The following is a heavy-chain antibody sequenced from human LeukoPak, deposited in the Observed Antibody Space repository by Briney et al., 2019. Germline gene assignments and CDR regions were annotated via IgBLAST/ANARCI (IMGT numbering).Heavy chain of an antibody. Sequence: ASVTVSFKVSGYTLTELSMHWVRQAPGKGLEWMGSFDLEDGETIYAQKFQGRVTMTEDTSTDTAYMELRSLRSEDTAVYYCATDRVGGINAFDIWGQGTMVTVSS. CDR3: ATDRVGGINAFDI. CDR1: GYTLTELS. V-gene: IGHV1-24*01. J-gene: IGHJ3*02. CDR2: FDLEDGET. D-gene: IGHD3-10*01.